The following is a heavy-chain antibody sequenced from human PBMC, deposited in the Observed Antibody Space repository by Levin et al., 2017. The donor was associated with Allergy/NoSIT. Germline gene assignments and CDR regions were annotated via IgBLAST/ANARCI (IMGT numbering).Heavy chain of an antibody. CDR1: GFTFSSYG. V-gene: IGHV3-30*18. J-gene: IGHJ5*02. CDR3: AKEGNYDFWSGYLNWFDP. Sequence: GGSLRLSCAASGFTFSSYGMHWVRQAPGKGLEWVAVISYDGSNKYYADSVKGRFTISRDNSKNTLYLQMNSLRAEDTAVYYCAKEGNYDFWSGYLNWFDPWGQGTLVTVSS. D-gene: IGHD3-3*01. CDR2: ISYDGSNK.